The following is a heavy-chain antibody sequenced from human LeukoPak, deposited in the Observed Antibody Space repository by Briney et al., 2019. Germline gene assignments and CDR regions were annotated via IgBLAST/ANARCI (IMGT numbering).Heavy chain of an antibody. V-gene: IGHV4-38-2*02. D-gene: IGHD3-22*01. CDR1: GYSISSGYY. CDR3: ARDSSGYYYFDY. Sequence: SETLSLTCTVSGYSISSGYYWGWIRPPPGKGLEWIGSIYHSGSTYYNPSLKRRVTISVDTSKNQFSLKLSSVTAADTAVYYCARDSSGYYYFDYWGQGTLVTVSS. J-gene: IGHJ4*02. CDR2: IYHSGST.